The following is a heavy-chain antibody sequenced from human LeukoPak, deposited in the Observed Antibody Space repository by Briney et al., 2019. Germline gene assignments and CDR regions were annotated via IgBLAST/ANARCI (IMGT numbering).Heavy chain of an antibody. CDR2: IYTSGST. CDR1: GGSISSGSYY. CDR3: ARGFRFPYAFDI. Sequence: PSETLSLTCIVSGGSISSGSYYWSWIRQPAGKGLEWIGRIYTSGSTNYNPSLKSRVTISVDTSKNQFSLKLSSVTAADTAVYYCARGFRFPYAFDIWGQGTMVTVSS. J-gene: IGHJ3*02. D-gene: IGHD3-16*02. V-gene: IGHV4-61*02.